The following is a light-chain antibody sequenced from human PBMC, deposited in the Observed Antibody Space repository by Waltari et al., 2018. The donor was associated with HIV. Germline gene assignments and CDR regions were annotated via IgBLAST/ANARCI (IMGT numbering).Light chain of an antibody. Sequence: ETQMTQSPSTLSASVGDRVTITCRASESIRRWLAWYQQKPGKAPKLLISQASNLENGVPSRFSGSGSETEFTLTISSLQPDDSATYYCQQYIRYSHFGGGTKVEIK. CDR3: QQYIRYSH. V-gene: IGKV1-5*03. J-gene: IGKJ4*01. CDR2: QAS. CDR1: ESIRRW.